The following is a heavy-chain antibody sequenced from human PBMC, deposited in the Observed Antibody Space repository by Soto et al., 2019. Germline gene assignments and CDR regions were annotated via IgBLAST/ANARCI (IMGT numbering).Heavy chain of an antibody. D-gene: IGHD3-10*01. Sequence: GVSLRLSCAASGFTLTTYSMNWVRQASGKGLEWVASISSSSSHIYYADSVKGRFTISRDNARNSLYLQMNSLRAEDTAVYYWGRERGLSSYYVMDGWGQGTKVTVSS. CDR2: ISSSSSHI. V-gene: IGHV3-21*01. CDR1: GFTLTTYS. J-gene: IGHJ6*02. CDR3: GRERGLSSYYVMDG.